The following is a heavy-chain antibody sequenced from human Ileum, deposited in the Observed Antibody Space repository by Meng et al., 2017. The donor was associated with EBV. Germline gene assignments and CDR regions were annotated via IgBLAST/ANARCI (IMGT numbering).Heavy chain of an antibody. CDR1: GDSIRNEHW. V-gene: IGHV4-4*02. J-gene: IGHJ4*02. Sequence: QGQVQGPGPGLGGPSGTLSLTCSVSGDSIRNEHWWRWVRQSPGKGLEWIGEIHHTRGPNYNPSLKSRVIISVDKSNNHFSLRLSAVTAADTAVYYCASNGAFSLDHWGQGTLVTVSS. CDR3: ASNGAFSLDH. CDR2: IHHTRGP. D-gene: IGHD2-8*01.